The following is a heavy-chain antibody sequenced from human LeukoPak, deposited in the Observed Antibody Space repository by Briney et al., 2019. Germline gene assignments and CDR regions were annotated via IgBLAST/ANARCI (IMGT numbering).Heavy chain of an antibody. CDR3: AKDLSMVRGVTFDY. Sequence: PGGSLRLSCAASGFTFSSYGMSWVRQAPGKGLEWVSAISGSGGSTYYADSVKGRFTISRDNSKNTLYLQMNSLRTEDTAVYYCAKDLSMVRGVTFDYWGQGTLVTVSS. V-gene: IGHV3-23*01. D-gene: IGHD3-10*01. J-gene: IGHJ4*02. CDR1: GFTFSSYG. CDR2: ISGSGGST.